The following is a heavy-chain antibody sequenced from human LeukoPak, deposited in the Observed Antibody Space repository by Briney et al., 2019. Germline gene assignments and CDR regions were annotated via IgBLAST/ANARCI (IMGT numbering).Heavy chain of an antibody. CDR3: AKEIYGDYRRGFDY. J-gene: IGHJ4*02. CDR2: ISGSGSGI. CDR1: GFTFSSSA. V-gene: IGHV3-23*01. D-gene: IGHD4-17*01. Sequence: GGSLRLSCAASGFTFSSSAMSWVRQASGKGLEWVSTISGSGSGIYYADSVKGRFTISRDNSKNMVHLQMNSLRAEDTAVYYCAKEIYGDYRRGFDYWGQGTLVTVSS.